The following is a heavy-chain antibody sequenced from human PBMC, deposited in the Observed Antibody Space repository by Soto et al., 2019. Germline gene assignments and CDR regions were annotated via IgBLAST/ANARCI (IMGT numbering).Heavy chain of an antibody. CDR2: ISAYNGNT. D-gene: IGHD1-26*01. CDR3: AGVVEWELPYYFDY. CDR1: GYTFTSYG. V-gene: IGHV1-18*04. J-gene: IGHJ4*02. Sequence: RASVKVSCKASGYTFTSYGISWVRQAPGQGLEWMGWISAYNGNTNYAQKLQGRVTMTTDTSTSTAYMELRSLRSDDTAVYYCAGVVEWELPYYFDYWGQGTLVTVSS.